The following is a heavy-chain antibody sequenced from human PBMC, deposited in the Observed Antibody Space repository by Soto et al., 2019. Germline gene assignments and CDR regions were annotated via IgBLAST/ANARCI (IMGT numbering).Heavy chain of an antibody. CDR2: ISGSGGST. V-gene: IGHV3-23*01. CDR3: AKVTTMIVVAHDAFDI. J-gene: IGHJ3*02. D-gene: IGHD3-22*01. CDR1: GFTFSSYA. Sequence: PGGSLRLSCAAYGFTFSSYAMSWVRQAPGKGLEWVSAISGSGGSTYYADSVKGRFTISRDNSKNTLYLQMNSLRAEDTAVYYCAKVTTMIVVAHDAFDIWGQGTMVTVSS.